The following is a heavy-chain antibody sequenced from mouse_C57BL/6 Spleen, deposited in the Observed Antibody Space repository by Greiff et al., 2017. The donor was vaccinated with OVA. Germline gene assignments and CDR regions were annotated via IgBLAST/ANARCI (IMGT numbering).Heavy chain of an antibody. J-gene: IGHJ3*01. CDR3: AREGNYYGTFAD. D-gene: IGHD1-1*01. CDR2: IDPNSGGT. CDR1: GYTFTSYW. Sequence: VQLQQPGAELVKPGASVKLSCKASGYTFTSYWMHWVKQRPGRGLEWIGRIDPNSGGTKYNEKFKSKATLTVDKPSSTAYMQLSSLTSEDSAVYYCAREGNYYGTFADWGQGTLVTVSA. V-gene: IGHV1-72*01.